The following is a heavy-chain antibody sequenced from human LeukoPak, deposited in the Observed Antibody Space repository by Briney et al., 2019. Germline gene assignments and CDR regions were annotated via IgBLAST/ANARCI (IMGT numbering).Heavy chain of an antibody. CDR3: ARGIVGARIEKNWFDP. D-gene: IGHD1-26*01. V-gene: IGHV1-2*02. J-gene: IGHJ5*02. Sequence: ASVKVSCKASGYTFTGYYMHWVRQAPGQGLEWVGWINPNSGGTNYAQKFQGRVTMTRDTSISTAYMELSRLRSDDTAVYYCARGIVGARIEKNWFDPWGQGTLVTVSS. CDR1: GYTFTGYY. CDR2: INPNSGGT.